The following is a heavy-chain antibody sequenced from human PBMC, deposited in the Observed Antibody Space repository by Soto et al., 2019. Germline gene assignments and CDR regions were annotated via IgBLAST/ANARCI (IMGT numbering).Heavy chain of an antibody. CDR2: IHPGDSDT. D-gene: IGHD3-9*01. CDR1: GYRFTTYW. J-gene: IGHJ5*02. Sequence: PGESLKISCKVSGYRFTTYWIAWVRQMPGKGLEWMGIIHPGDSDTRYSPSFQGQVTISADKSVGTAFLQWSRLKASDTATYYCARRLGIPTRLFLGGKRSHNWFDPWGQGTLVTVSS. V-gene: IGHV5-51*01. CDR3: ARRLGIPTRLFLGGKRSHNWFDP.